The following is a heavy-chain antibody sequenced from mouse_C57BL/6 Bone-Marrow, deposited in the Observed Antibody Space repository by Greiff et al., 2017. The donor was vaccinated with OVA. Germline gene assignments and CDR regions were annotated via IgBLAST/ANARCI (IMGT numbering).Heavy chain of an antibody. CDR3: ARLYYGNYWYFDV. D-gene: IGHD2-1*01. Sequence: QVQLQQSGAELVKPGASVKMSCKASGYTFTSYWITWVKQRPGQGLEWIGDIYPGSGSTNYNEKLKSKATLTVDTASSTAYMQLSSLTSEDSAVYYWARLYYGNYWYFDVWGTGTTVTVSS. V-gene: IGHV1-55*01. CDR1: GYTFTSYW. J-gene: IGHJ1*03. CDR2: IYPGSGST.